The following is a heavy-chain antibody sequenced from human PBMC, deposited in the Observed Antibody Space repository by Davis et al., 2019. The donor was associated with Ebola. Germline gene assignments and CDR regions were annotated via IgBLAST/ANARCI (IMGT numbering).Heavy chain of an antibody. CDR2: IRSKANSYAT. V-gene: IGHV3-73*01. Sequence: GESLKISCAASGFTFSGSAMHWVRQASGKGLEWVGRIRSKANSYATAYAASVKGRFTISRDDSKNTAYLQMNSLKTEDTAVYYCTRPGWECSSTSCYRYYYYMDVWGKGTTVTVSS. D-gene: IGHD2-2*01. CDR3: TRPGWECSSTSCYRYYYYMDV. CDR1: GFTFSGSA. J-gene: IGHJ6*03.